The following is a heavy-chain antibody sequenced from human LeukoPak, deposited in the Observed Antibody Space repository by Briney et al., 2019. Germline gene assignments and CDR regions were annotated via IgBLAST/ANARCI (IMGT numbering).Heavy chain of an antibody. D-gene: IGHD3-10*01. CDR3: AKDSGSNPTNWFDP. CDR2: ISWNSGSI. V-gene: IGHV3-9*01. CDR1: GFTFDDYA. J-gene: IGHJ5*02. Sequence: PGGSLRLSCAASGFTFDDYAMHWVRQVPGKGLEWVSGISWNSGSIGYADSVKGRFTISRDNAKNSLYLQMNSLRVEDTALYYCAKDSGSNPTNWFDPWGLGTLVTVSS.